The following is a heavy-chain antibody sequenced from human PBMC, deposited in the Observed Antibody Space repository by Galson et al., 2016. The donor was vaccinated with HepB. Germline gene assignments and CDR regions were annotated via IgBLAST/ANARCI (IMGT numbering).Heavy chain of an antibody. D-gene: IGHD3-22*01. CDR3: AKDMRESSGYYPFYYYYGMDV. Sequence: SLRLSCAASGFTFDDYAMHWVRQAPGKGLEWVSLISWDGGSTYYADSVKGRFTISRDNSKNSLYLQMNSLRTEDTALYYCAKDMRESSGYYPFYYYYGMDVWGQGTTVTVSS. CDR2: ISWDGGST. J-gene: IGHJ6*02. CDR1: GFTFDDYA. V-gene: IGHV3-43D*03.